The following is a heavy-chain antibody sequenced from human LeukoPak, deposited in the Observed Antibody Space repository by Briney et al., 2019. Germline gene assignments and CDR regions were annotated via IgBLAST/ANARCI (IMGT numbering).Heavy chain of an antibody. V-gene: IGHV1-69*06. CDR2: IIPIFGTA. Sequence: SVKVSCKASGGTFSSYAISWVRQAPGQGLEWMGGIIPIFGTANYAQNFQGRVTMTEDTSTDTAYMELSSLRSEDTASYYCATEAIVERRGSGTYYNSGAFDIWGLGTMVTVSS. D-gene: IGHD3-10*01. J-gene: IGHJ3*02. CDR3: ATEAIVERRGSGTYYNSGAFDI. CDR1: GGTFSSYA.